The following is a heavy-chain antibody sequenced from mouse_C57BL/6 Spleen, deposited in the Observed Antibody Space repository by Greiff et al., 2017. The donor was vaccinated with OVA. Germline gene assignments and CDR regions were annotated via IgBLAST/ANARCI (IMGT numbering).Heavy chain of an antibody. Sequence: QVQLQQPGAELVKPGASVKMSCKASGYTFTSYWITWVKQRPGQGLEWIGDIYPGSGSTNYNEKFKSKATLTVDTSSSTAYMQLSSLTSEDSAVYYCAREGRSTVVAGFDYWGQGTTLTVSS. V-gene: IGHV1-55*01. D-gene: IGHD1-1*01. CDR3: AREGRSTVVAGFDY. CDR1: GYTFTSYW. CDR2: IYPGSGST. J-gene: IGHJ2*01.